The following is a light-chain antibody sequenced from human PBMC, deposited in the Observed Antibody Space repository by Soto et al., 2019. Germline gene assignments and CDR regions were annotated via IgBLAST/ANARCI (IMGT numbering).Light chain of an antibody. CDR2: GAS. V-gene: IGKV3-20*01. CDR1: QSVSSNY. J-gene: IGKJ1*01. CDR3: QQYSFMWT. Sequence: EIVLAQSPGTLSLSPGERATLSCRASQSVSSNYLAWYQQKPGQAPRLLIYGASKRATGIPDRFSGSGSGTDFTLTINRLEPEDFAVYYCQQYSFMWTFGQGTKV.